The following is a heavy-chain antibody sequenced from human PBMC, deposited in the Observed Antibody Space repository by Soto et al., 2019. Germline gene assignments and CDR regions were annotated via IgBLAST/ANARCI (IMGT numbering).Heavy chain of an antibody. D-gene: IGHD3-10*01. CDR3: ARGGDGSGSYYFGCIDL. Sequence: PSETLSLTCAVYGGSFSGYYWSWIRQPPGKGLEWIGEINHSGSTNYNPSLKSRVTISVDTSKNQFSLKLSSVTAADTAVYYCARGGDGSGSYYFGCIDLWGQGILVS. CDR2: INHSGST. CDR1: GGSFSGYY. V-gene: IGHV4-34*01. J-gene: IGHJ5*02.